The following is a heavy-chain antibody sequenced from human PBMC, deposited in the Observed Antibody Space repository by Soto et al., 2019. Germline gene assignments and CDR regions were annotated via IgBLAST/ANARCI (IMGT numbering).Heavy chain of an antibody. CDR2: ISWNSGSI. Sequence: GGSLRLSCAASGFTFDDYAMHWVRQAPGKGLEWVSGISWNSGSIGYADSVKGRFTISRDNAKNSLYLQMNSLRAEDTALYYCAKDISDSNYRQIDYWGQGT. V-gene: IGHV3-9*01. D-gene: IGHD4-4*01. CDR1: GFTFDDYA. J-gene: IGHJ4*02. CDR3: AKDISDSNYRQIDY.